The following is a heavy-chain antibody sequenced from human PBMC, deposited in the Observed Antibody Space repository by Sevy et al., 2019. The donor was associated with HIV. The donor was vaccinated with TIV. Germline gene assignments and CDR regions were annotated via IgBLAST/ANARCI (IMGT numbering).Heavy chain of an antibody. CDR3: ARDAREGSGYFHDGFDM. J-gene: IGHJ3*02. CDR1: GFTFSSYS. V-gene: IGHV3-21*01. CDR2: ISSRSNYI. D-gene: IGHD3-3*01. Sequence: GGSLRLSCAASGFTFSSYSMNWVRQAPGKGLEWVSSISSRSNYIYYADSVKGRFTISRDNAKNSLYLQMNSLRAEDTAIYSCARDAREGSGYFHDGFDMWDQGTMVTVSS.